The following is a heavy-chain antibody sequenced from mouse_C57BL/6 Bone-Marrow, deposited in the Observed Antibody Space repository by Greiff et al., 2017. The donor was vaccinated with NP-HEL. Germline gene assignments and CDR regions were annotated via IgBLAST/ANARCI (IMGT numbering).Heavy chain of an antibody. CDR1: GFSFNTYA. J-gene: IGHJ4*01. CDR3: VSYITTVVRGAMDY. D-gene: IGHD1-1*01. Sequence: DVKLVESGGGLVQPKGSLKLSCAASGFSFNTYAMNWVRQAPGKGLEWVARIRSKSNNYATYYADSVKDRFTISRDDSESMLYLQMNNLKTEDTAMYYCVSYITTVVRGAMDYWGQGTSVTVSS. CDR2: IRSKSNNYAT. V-gene: IGHV10-1*01.